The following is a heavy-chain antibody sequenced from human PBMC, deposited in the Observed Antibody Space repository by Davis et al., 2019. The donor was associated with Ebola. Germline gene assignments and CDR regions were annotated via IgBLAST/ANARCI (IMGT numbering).Heavy chain of an antibody. CDR2: INPHNGNT. CDR1: GYTFTNYG. Sequence: ASVKVSCKTSGYTFTNYGITWVRQAPGQGLEWMGWINPHNGNTNYAQNVQGRVTMTTDTSTSTAYMEVGSLRSDDTAVYYCARQTAFDYWGQGTLVTVSS. D-gene: IGHD2-21*02. CDR3: ARQTAFDY. V-gene: IGHV1-18*04. J-gene: IGHJ4*02.